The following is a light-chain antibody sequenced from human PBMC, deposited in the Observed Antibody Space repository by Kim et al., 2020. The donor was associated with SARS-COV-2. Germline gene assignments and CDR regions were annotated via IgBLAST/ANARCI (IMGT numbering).Light chain of an antibody. CDR3: QAWDSSTHVV. J-gene: IGLJ2*01. V-gene: IGLV3-1*01. CDR1: KLGYKY. CDR2: QDS. Sequence: VSPGQTASITCTGDKLGYKYACWYQQKPCQSPVLVIYQDSKRPTGIPERFSGSNSGNAATLTISGTQAMDEADYYCQAWDSSTHVVFGGGTQLTVL.